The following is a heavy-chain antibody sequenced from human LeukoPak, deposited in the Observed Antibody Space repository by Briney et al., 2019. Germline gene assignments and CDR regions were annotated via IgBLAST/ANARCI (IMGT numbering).Heavy chain of an antibody. CDR1: GGTFSSYA. CDR2: IIPVFGTT. V-gene: IGHV1-69*13. J-gene: IGHJ4*02. D-gene: IGHD1-1*01. Sequence: SVKVSCKASGGTFSSYALSWVRQAPGQGLEWMGRIIPVFGTTTYAQKFQGRVTITADEATTTAYMELRRLTSEDTAMYYCARGLGTRWFFDYWGQGTLVTVSS. CDR3: ARGLGTRWFFDY.